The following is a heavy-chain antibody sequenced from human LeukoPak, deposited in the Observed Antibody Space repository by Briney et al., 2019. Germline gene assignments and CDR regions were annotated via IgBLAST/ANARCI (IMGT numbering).Heavy chain of an antibody. CDR3: AGTIEMATISYFDY. D-gene: IGHD5-24*01. V-gene: IGHV3-48*01. CDR1: GFTFSSYV. CDR2: ISSSSTTI. J-gene: IGHJ4*02. Sequence: GGSLRLSCAASGFTFSSYVVHWVRQAPGKGLEWVSYISSSSTTIYYADSVKGRFTISRDNAKNSLYLQMNSLRAGDTAVYYCAGTIEMATISYFDYWGQGTLVTVS.